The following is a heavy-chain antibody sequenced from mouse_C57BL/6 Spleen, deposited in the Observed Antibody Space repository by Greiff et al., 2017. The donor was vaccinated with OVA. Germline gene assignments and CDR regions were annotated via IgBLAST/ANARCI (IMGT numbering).Heavy chain of an antibody. CDR2: IYPSDSET. J-gene: IGHJ2*01. CDR3: ARQGDYYGSRRFDY. D-gene: IGHD1-1*01. Sequence: HVQLQPPGAELVRPGSSVKLSCKASGYTFTSYWMAWVKQRPGQGLEWIGNIYPSDSETHYNQKFKDKATLTVDKSSSTAYMQLSSLTSEDSAVYYCARQGDYYGSRRFDYWGKGTTLTVSS. CDR1: GYTFTSYW. V-gene: IGHV1-61*01.